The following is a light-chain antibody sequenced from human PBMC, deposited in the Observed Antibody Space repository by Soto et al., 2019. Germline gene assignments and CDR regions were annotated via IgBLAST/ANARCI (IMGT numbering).Light chain of an antibody. CDR1: SGNIASNY. V-gene: IGLV6-57*04. CDR3: QSYDGTPVV. J-gene: IGLJ2*01. Sequence: NFMLTQPHSVSESPGKTITISCTRSSGNIASNYVQWYQQRPGGAPTTVIYDDDQRPSGVPDRFSGSIDSSSNSASLTISGLKTEDYADYHCQSYDGTPVVFGGGTKLTVL. CDR2: DDD.